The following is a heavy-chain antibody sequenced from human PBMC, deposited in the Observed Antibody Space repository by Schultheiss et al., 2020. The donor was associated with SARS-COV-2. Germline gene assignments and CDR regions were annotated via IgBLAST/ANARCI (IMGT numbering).Heavy chain of an antibody. V-gene: IGHV4-59*01. D-gene: IGHD6-19*01. J-gene: IGHJ4*02. CDR2: IYYSGST. CDR3: ARVRDSSGWDHHYYFDY. Sequence: SETLSLTCAVYGGSFSGYYWSWIRQPPGKGLEWIGYIYYSGSTNYNPSLKSRVTISVDTSKNQFSLKLSSVTAADTAVYYCARVRDSSGWDHHYYFDYWGQGTLVTVSS. CDR1: GGSFSGYY.